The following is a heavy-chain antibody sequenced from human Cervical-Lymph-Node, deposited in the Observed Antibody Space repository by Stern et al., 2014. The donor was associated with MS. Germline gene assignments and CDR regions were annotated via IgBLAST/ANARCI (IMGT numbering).Heavy chain of an antibody. CDR1: GNTLSGEF. V-gene: IGHV1-24*01. J-gene: IGHJ5*02. CDR3: ATTPLYYDDIWGNDRYTLTS. D-gene: IGHD3-16*02. CDR2: FATENGNT. Sequence: VQLVESGVEVKQPGASVKVSCKVSGNTLSGEFMHWVRQTPGKGLEWMGGFATENGNTSYAQKFQGRVSMPQDRSADTAYMELSSLGSEDTATYYCATTPLYYDDIWGNDRYTLTSWGQGTLVTVSS.